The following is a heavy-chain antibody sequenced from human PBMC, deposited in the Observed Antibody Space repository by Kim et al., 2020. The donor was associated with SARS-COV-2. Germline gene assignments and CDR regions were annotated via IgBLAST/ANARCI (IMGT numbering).Heavy chain of an antibody. V-gene: IGHV3-33*01. CDR3: AASVEQLVPGWFDP. CDR1: GFTFSSYG. Sequence: GRSLRLSCAASGFTFSSYGMHWVRQAPGKGLEWVAVMWYDGSNKYYADSVKGRFTISRDNSKNTLYLQMNSLRAEDTAVYYCAASVEQLVPGWFDPWGQG. D-gene: IGHD6-6*01. J-gene: IGHJ5*02. CDR2: MWYDGSNK.